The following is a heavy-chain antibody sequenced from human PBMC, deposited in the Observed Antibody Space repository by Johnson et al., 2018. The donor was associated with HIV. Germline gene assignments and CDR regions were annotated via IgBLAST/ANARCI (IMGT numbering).Heavy chain of an antibody. V-gene: IGHV3-30*04. CDR3: ARDAKVGYGDAFDM. Sequence: QVQLVESGGGVVQPGRSLRLSCAASGFTFSSYAMHWVLQAPGKGLEWVAVISYDGSNKYYADSVKGRFTISRDNAKNTLYLQMNSLRAEDTAVFYCARDAKVGYGDAFDMWGQGTMVTVSS. CDR2: ISYDGSNK. CDR1: GFTFSSYA. D-gene: IGHD5-12*01. J-gene: IGHJ3*02.